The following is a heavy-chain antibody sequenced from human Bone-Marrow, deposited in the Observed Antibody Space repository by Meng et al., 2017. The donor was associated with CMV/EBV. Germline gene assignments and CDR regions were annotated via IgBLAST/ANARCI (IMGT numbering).Heavy chain of an antibody. V-gene: IGHV1-46*01. CDR2: INPSGGST. J-gene: IGHJ4*02. CDR1: GYTFTSYY. D-gene: IGHD5-18*01. CDR3: ARGGPAADRGYSYAMN. Sequence: ASVKVSCKASGYTFTSYYMHWVRQAPGQGLEWMGIINPSGGSTSYAQKFQGRVTMTRDTSTSTVYMELSSLRSEDTAVYYCARGGPAADRGYSYAMNWGQGTLVTFSS.